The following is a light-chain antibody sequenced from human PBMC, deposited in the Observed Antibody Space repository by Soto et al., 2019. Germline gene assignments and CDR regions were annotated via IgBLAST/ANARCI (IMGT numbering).Light chain of an antibody. Sequence: EIVMTQSPATLSVSPGERATLSCRASQSVFSNLAWYQQKPGQAPRLLIYGASTRATGIPAWFSGSGSGTEFTLTISILQSEDFAVYYCQQYNEWPLTFGGGTKVEIK. CDR3: QQYNEWPLT. V-gene: IGKV3-15*01. CDR2: GAS. J-gene: IGKJ4*01. CDR1: QSVFSN.